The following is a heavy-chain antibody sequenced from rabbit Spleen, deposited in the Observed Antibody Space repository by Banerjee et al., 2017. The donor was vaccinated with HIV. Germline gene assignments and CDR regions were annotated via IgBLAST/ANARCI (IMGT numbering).Heavy chain of an antibody. V-gene: IGHV1S47*01. CDR2: IVNGNGNT. D-gene: IGHD4-1*01. J-gene: IGHJ4*01. CDR3: AREGGIVVAGAFNL. Sequence: LSCKASGFDFGSYGMCWVRQAPGKGPEWIACIVNGNGNTYYASWVNGRFTISRSTSLATVTLQVTSLTVADTATYFCAREGGIVVAGAFNLWGPGTLVTVS. CDR1: GFDFGSYG.